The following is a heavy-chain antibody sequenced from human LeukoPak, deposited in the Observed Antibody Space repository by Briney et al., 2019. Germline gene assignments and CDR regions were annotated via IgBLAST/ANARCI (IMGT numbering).Heavy chain of an antibody. CDR3: AKEGSYYYYYYMDV. Sequence: PGGSLRLSCAASGFTFSSYAMSWVRQAPGKGLEWVSAISGCGGSTYYADSVKGRFTISRDNSKNTLYLQMNSLRAEDTAVYYCAKEGSYYYYYYMDVWGKGTTVTVSS. J-gene: IGHJ6*03. CDR2: ISGCGGST. V-gene: IGHV3-23*01. CDR1: GFTFSSYA.